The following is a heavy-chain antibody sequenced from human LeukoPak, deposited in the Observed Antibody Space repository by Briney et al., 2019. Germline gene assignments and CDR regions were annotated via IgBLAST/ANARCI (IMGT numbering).Heavy chain of an antibody. J-gene: IGHJ4*02. D-gene: IGHD1-26*01. Sequence: ASVKVSCKASGGTFSSYAISWVRQAPGQGLEWMGGIIPIFGTANYAQKFQGRVTITADESTSTAYMELSSLRSEDTAVYYCARWDTAFDSGSYVWFDYWGQGTLVTVSS. CDR3: ARWDTAFDSGSYVWFDY. CDR1: GGTFSSYA. CDR2: IIPIFGTA. V-gene: IGHV1-69*13.